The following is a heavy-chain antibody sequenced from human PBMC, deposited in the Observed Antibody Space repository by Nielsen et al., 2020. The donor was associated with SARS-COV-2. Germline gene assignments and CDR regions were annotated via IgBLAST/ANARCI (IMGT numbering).Heavy chain of an antibody. CDR2: ISSSGSYI. D-gene: IGHD3-22*01. CDR1: GLTFNTYS. J-gene: IGHJ4*02. Sequence: GGSLRLSCAASGLTFNTYSMIWVRQAPGGGLEWVSHISSSGSYIYYADSVKGRFTISRDNAKNSLYLQMNSLRAEDTAVYYCANEHFYDSGGFFYYFDYWGQGTLVTVSS. V-gene: IGHV3-21*01. CDR3: ANEHFYDSGGFFYYFDY.